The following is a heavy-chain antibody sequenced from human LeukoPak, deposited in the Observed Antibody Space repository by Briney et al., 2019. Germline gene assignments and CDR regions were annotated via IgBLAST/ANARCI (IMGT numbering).Heavy chain of an antibody. CDR3: ARDRWSSSSSVFRDNGMDV. CDR2: ISSSSSTI. J-gene: IGHJ6*02. Sequence: PGGSLRLSCVASGFTLSSYSMNWVRQAPGKGLEWVSYISSSSSTIYYADSVKGRFTISRDNAKNSLYLQMNSLRAEDTAVYYCARDRWSSSSSVFRDNGMDVWGQGTTVTVSS. V-gene: IGHV3-48*01. D-gene: IGHD6-6*01. CDR1: GFTLSSYS.